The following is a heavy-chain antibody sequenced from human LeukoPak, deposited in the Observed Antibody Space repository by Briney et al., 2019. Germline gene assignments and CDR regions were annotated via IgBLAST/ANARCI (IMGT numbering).Heavy chain of an antibody. CDR1: GFTFSSYA. V-gene: IGHV3-23*01. CDR2: ISGSGGST. D-gene: IGHD3-10*01. CDR3: TREFYYKFDI. J-gene: IGHJ5*02. Sequence: GGSLRLSCAASGFTFSSYAMSWVRQAPGKGLEWVSAISGSGGSTYYADSVKGRFTISRDDSRDSLYLQMNSLKAEDTAIYYCTREFYYKFDIWGQGTLVTVSS.